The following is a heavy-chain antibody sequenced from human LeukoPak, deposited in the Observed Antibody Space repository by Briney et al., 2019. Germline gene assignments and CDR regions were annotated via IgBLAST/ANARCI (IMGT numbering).Heavy chain of an antibody. Sequence: GASVKVSCKTSGYTFSNYDIYWVRQAPGQGLECMGWISAYNGDTRYAQILQGRFTVTTDTSTSTAYMGLRSLTYDDTAVYYCARAGYCGDAGCRGGSAFDVWGQGTMVTVSS. V-gene: IGHV1-18*01. CDR3: ARAGYCGDAGCRGGSAFDV. D-gene: IGHD2-21*01. CDR1: GYTFSNYD. J-gene: IGHJ3*01. CDR2: ISAYNGDT.